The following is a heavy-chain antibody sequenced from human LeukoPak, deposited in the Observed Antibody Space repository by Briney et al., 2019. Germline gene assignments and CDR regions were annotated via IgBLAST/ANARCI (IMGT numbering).Heavy chain of an antibody. Sequence: PSETLSLTCTVSGGSISSSNFYWGWIRHPPGKGLEWIGSVYSSGNTYYNPSLKSRVTISVDTSKNQFSLKLSSVTAADTAVYYCARGNDYGEGYYGMDVWGQGTTVTVSS. D-gene: IGHD4/OR15-4a*01. V-gene: IGHV4-39*07. CDR1: GGSISSSNFY. CDR3: ARGNDYGEGYYGMDV. CDR2: VYSSGNT. J-gene: IGHJ6*02.